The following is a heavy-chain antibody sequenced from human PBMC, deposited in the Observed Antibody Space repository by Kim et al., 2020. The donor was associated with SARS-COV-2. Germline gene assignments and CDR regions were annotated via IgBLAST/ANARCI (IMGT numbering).Heavy chain of an antibody. CDR1: GGSFSGYY. D-gene: IGHD5-18*01. V-gene: IGHV4-34*01. Sequence: SETLSLTCAVYGGSFSGYYWSWIRQPPGKGLEWIGEINHSGSTNYNPSLKSRVTISVDTSKNQFSLKLSSVTAADTAVYYCARGRVGGYSYGPPPDYWGQGTLVTVSS. CDR2: INHSGST. J-gene: IGHJ4*02. CDR3: ARGRVGGYSYGPPPDY.